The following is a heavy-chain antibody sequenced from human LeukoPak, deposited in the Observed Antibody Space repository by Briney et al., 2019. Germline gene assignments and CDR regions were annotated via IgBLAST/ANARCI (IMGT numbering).Heavy chain of an antibody. Sequence: SETLSLTCTVSGGSISSYYWSWIRQPPGKGLEWIGYIYYSGSTNYNPSLKSRVTISVDTSKNQFSLKLSSVTAADTAVYYCARESRMWYYGSGSDAFDIWGQGTMVTVSS. CDR1: GGSISSYY. D-gene: IGHD3-10*01. CDR2: IYYSGST. CDR3: ARESRMWYYGSGSDAFDI. J-gene: IGHJ3*02. V-gene: IGHV4-59*01.